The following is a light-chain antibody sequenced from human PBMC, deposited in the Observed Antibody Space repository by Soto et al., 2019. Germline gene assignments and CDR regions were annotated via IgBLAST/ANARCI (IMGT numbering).Light chain of an antibody. J-gene: IGKJ4*01. CDR3: HQYDSSPAT. CDR1: QSVSSSY. V-gene: IGKV3-20*01. Sequence: EIVLTQSPGTLSLSPGERATLSCRASQSVSSSYLAWYQQKPGQAPRLLIYGASSRATGIPDRFSGSGSGKTFSFTITKEEHKDFALYYCHQYDSSPATFGGGTKVEIK. CDR2: GAS.